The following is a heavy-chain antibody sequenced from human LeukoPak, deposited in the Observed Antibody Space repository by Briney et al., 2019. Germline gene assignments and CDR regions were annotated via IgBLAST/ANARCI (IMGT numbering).Heavy chain of an antibody. Sequence: SETLSLTCAVYGGSFSGYYWSWIRQPPGKGLEWIGEINHSGSTNYNPSLTSRVTITEDTSKNQFSLKLSSVTAADTAVYYCARTWSGYSRHRNKKGYFDYWGQGTLVTVSS. V-gene: IGHV4-34*01. D-gene: IGHD3-3*01. CDR3: ARTWSGYSRHRNKKGYFDY. CDR1: GGSFSGYY. J-gene: IGHJ4*02. CDR2: INHSGST.